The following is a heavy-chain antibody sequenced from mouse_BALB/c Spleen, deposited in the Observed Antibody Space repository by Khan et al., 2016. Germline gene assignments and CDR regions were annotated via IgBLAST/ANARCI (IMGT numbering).Heavy chain of an antibody. Sequence: QVQLQQSGAELVRPGTSVKVSCKASGYAFTNYLIEWVKQRPGQGLEWIGVINPGSGDTNYNEKFKGKATLTADKSSSTAYMQLSSLTSDDSAVYFCARYDGNYYAMDYWGQGTTVTVSS. CDR3: ARYDGNYYAMDY. CDR2: INPGSGDT. J-gene: IGHJ4*01. D-gene: IGHD2-3*01. V-gene: IGHV1-54*01. CDR1: GYAFTNYL.